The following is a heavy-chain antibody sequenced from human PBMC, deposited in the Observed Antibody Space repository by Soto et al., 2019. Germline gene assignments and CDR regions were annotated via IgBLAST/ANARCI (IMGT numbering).Heavy chain of an antibody. CDR3: ARVYYDILTGYQGNWFDP. D-gene: IGHD3-9*01. Sequence: GASVKVSCTASGYTFTSYGISWVRQAPGQGLEWMGWISAYNGNTNYAQKLQGRVTMTTDTSTSTAYMELRSLRSDDTAVYYCARVYYDILTGYQGNWFDPWGQGTLVTVSS. CDR2: ISAYNGNT. J-gene: IGHJ5*02. CDR1: GYTFTSYG. V-gene: IGHV1-18*01.